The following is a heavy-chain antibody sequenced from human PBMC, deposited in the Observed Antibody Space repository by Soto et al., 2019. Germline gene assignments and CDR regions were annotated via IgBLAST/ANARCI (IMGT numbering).Heavy chain of an antibody. V-gene: IGHV4-34*01. CDR1: GGSFSGYY. D-gene: IGHD3-10*01. CDR3: ASHYYGSGTDSSNFDY. J-gene: IGHJ4*02. Sequence: PSETLSLTCAVYGGSFSGYYWSWIRQPPGKGLEWIGEINHSGSTNYNPSLKSRVTISVDTSKNQFSLKLSSVTAADTVVYYCASHYYGSGTDSSNFDYWGQGTLVTVSS. CDR2: INHSGST.